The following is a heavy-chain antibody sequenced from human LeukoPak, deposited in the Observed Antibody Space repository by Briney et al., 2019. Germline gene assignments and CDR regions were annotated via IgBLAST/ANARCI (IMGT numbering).Heavy chain of an antibody. CDR3: ARGLTCYYDSSGYLFSAYYYMDV. V-gene: IGHV4-34*01. J-gene: IGHJ6*03. Sequence: SETLSLTCAVHGGSFTDYYWSWIRQSPGKGLEWIGEINHSGTINYNPSLKSRVTISVDTSKNQFSLTLSSVTAADTALYYCARGLTCYYDSSGYLFSAYYYMDVWGEGTTVTVSS. CDR2: INHSGTI. D-gene: IGHD3-22*01. CDR1: GGSFTDYY.